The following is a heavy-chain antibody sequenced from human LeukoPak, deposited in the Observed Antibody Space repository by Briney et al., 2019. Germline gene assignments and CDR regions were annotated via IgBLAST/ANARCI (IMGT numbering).Heavy chain of an antibody. Sequence: GASVKVSCKATGYTFTSYDINWVRQATGQGLEWMGWMNPNSGNTGYAQKFQGRVTITRNTSISTAYMELSSLRSEDTAVYYCATQVVPAAITFDYWGQGTLVTVSS. D-gene: IGHD2-2*01. V-gene: IGHV1-8*03. CDR3: ATQVVPAAITFDY. CDR2: MNPNSGNT. J-gene: IGHJ4*02. CDR1: GYTFTSYD.